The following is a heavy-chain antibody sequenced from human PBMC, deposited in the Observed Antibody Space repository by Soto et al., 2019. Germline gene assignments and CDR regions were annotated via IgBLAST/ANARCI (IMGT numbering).Heavy chain of an antibody. D-gene: IGHD2-2*02. J-gene: IGHJ4*02. CDR3: ARQTYCSSTSCYTVDS. CDR1: VYSFSSYW. Sequence: GESLKISCQVSVYSFSSYWIGWVRQMPGKGLEWMGIIYLGDSDTRYSPSFQGQVTISADKSISTAYLQWSSLKASDTAMYYCARQTYCSSTSCYTVDSWGQGTLVTVSS. CDR2: IYLGDSDT. V-gene: IGHV5-51*01.